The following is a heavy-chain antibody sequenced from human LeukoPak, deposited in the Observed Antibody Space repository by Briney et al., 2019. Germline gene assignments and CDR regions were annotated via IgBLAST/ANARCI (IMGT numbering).Heavy chain of an antibody. CDR3: AGCTMLLVVHPEFDY. D-gene: IGHD3-22*01. Sequence: TGGSLRLSCAASGCTFSRYWMHWVRQAPGKGLVWVSRINSDGSSTSYADSVKGRFTISRDNAKNTLYLQINSLRAEDTALYCWAGCTMLLVVHPEFDYWGQGTLVTVSS. V-gene: IGHV3-74*01. CDR2: INSDGSST. CDR1: GCTFSRYW. J-gene: IGHJ4*02.